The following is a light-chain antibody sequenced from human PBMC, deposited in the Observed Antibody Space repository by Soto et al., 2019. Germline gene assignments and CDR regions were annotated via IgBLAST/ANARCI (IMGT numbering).Light chain of an antibody. CDR2: GAS. Sequence: IMLTHSPGTLSLSPGERATLSCRASQSVSSSYLAWYQQKPGQAPRLLIYGASSRATGIPDRFSGSGSGTDFTLTISRLEPEDFAVYYCQQYGSSRTFGQGTKVDIK. V-gene: IGKV3-20*01. J-gene: IGKJ1*01. CDR3: QQYGSSRT. CDR1: QSVSSSY.